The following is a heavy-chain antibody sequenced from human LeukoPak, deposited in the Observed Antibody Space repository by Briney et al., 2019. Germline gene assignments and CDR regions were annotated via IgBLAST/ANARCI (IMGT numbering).Heavy chain of an antibody. V-gene: IGHV3-23*01. D-gene: IGHD1-1*01. CDR1: GFTFSSYA. J-gene: IGHJ4*02. Sequence: QPGGSLRLSCAASGFTFSSYAMSWVRQAPGKGLEWVSSITGSGVSTYYADSVKGRFTISRDNSKNTLYLQMNSLRAEDTAVYYCAKDLSYNYGGTKDYWGQGTLVTVSS. CDR3: AKDLSYNYGGTKDY. CDR2: ITGSGVST.